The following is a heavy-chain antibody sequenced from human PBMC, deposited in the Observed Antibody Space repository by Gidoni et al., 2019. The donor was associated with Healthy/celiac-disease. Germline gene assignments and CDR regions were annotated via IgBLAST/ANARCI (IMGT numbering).Heavy chain of an antibody. CDR1: GGSISSGSYY. Sequence: QVQPQESGPGLVKPSQTLSLTCTVSGGSISSGSYYWSWTRQPAGKGRGWIGRIYTSGSTNYNPSLKSRVTISVDTSKNQFSLKLSSVSAADTAVYYCARDGYYYDSSGYYPWAFDIWGQGTMVTVSS. CDR3: ARDGYYYDSSGYYPWAFDI. V-gene: IGHV4-61*02. D-gene: IGHD3-22*01. J-gene: IGHJ3*02. CDR2: IYTSGST.